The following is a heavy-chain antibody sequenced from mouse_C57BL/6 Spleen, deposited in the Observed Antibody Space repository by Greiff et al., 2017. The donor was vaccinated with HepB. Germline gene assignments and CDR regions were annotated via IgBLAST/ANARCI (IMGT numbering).Heavy chain of an antibody. Sequence: LQQSGAELVKPGASVKISCKASGYAFSSYWMNWVKQRPGKGLEWIGQIYPGDGDTNYNGKFKGKATLTADKSSSTAYMQLSSLTSEDSAVYFCARWYGNYRYFDVWGTGTTVTVSS. CDR2: IYPGDGDT. D-gene: IGHD2-10*02. J-gene: IGHJ1*03. V-gene: IGHV1-80*01. CDR1: GYAFSSYW. CDR3: ARWYGNYRYFDV.